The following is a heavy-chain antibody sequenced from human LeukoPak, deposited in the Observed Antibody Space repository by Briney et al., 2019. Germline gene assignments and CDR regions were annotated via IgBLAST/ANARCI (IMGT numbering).Heavy chain of an antibody. J-gene: IGHJ4*02. CDR3: AKGRITIFGVVITKFDY. CDR1: GFTFSSYA. CDR2: ISGSGGST. V-gene: IGHV3-23*01. Sequence: PGGSLRLSCAASGFTFSSYAMSWVRQAPGKGLEWVSAISGSGGSTYYADSVKGRFAISRDNSKNTLYLQMNSLRAEDTAAYYCAKGRITIFGVVITKFDYWGQGTLVTVSS. D-gene: IGHD3-3*01.